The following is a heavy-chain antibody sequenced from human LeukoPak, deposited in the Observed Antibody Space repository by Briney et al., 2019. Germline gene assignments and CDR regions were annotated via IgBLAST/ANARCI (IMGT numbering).Heavy chain of an antibody. CDR1: GYDFTAYY. D-gene: IGHD6-13*01. Sequence: ASVKVSCKASGYDFTAYYMHWVRQAPGQGLEWMGWINPNSGGTNYAQKFQGRVTMTRDTSISTAYMELSRLRSDDTAVYYCAGGYENYYYGMDVWGQGTTVTVSS. CDR2: INPNSGGT. J-gene: IGHJ6*02. V-gene: IGHV1-2*02. CDR3: AGGYENYYYGMDV.